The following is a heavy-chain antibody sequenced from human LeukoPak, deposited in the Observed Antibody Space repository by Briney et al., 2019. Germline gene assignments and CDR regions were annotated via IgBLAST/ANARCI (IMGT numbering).Heavy chain of an antibody. J-gene: IGHJ4*02. CDR2: ISSSSSYI. D-gene: IGHD7-27*01. V-gene: IGHV3-21*01. Sequence: GGSLRLSCVVSGFTFSSYSINWVRQAPGKGLEWVSSISSSSSYIYYADSVKGRFTISRDSARRSLFLQMNSLRDEDTAVYYCARDIHWAFDYWGQGTLVTVSS. CDR3: ARDIHWAFDY. CDR1: GFTFSSYS.